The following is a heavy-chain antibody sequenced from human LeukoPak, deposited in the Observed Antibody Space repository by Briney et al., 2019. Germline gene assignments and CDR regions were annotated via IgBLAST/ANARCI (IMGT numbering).Heavy chain of an antibody. CDR2: IYHSGST. Sequence: SETLSLTYAVSGYSISSGYYWGWIRQPPGKGLEWIGSIYHSGSTYYNPSLKSRVTISVDTSKNQFSLKLSSVTAADTAVYYCARHFIDSNYAYWGQGTLVTVSS. J-gene: IGHJ4*02. D-gene: IGHD4-11*01. CDR3: ARHFIDSNYAY. V-gene: IGHV4-38-2*01. CDR1: GYSISSGYY.